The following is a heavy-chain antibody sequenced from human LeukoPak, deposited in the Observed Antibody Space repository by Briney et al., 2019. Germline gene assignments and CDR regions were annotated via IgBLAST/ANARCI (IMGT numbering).Heavy chain of an antibody. CDR1: GFTFSSYW. Sequence: GGSLRLSCAASGFTFSSYWMHWVRQAPGKGLVWVSRINSDGSSTSYADSVKGRFTISRDNAKNTLYLQMNSLRAEDTAVYYCARAGNAIAAAAPDYWGQGTLVTVSS. J-gene: IGHJ4*02. D-gene: IGHD6-13*01. CDR3: ARAGNAIAAAAPDY. CDR2: INSDGSST. V-gene: IGHV3-74*01.